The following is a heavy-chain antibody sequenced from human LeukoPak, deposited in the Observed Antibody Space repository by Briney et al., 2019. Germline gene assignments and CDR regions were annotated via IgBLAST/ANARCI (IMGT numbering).Heavy chain of an antibody. J-gene: IGHJ4*02. CDR1: GFTFSSYG. Sequence: PGGSLRLSCAASGFTFSSYGMHWVRQAPGKGLEWVAVISYDGSNKYYADSVKGRFTISRDNSKNTLYLQMNSLRAEDTAVYYCAKSMRPDYYDSSGYYYFDYWSQGTLVTVSS. D-gene: IGHD3-22*01. V-gene: IGHV3-30*18. CDR3: AKSMRPDYYDSSGYYYFDY. CDR2: ISYDGSNK.